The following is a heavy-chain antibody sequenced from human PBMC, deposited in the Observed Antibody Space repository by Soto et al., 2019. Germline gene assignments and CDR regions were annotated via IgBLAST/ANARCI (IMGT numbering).Heavy chain of an antibody. CDR1: GGSVSSGSYY. J-gene: IGHJ6*02. CDR2: IYYSGST. V-gene: IGHV4-61*01. Sequence: SSTLSLTCTVSGGSVSSGSYYWSWIRQPPGKGLEWIGYIYYSGSTNYNPSLKIRVTISVDTSKNQFSLKLSSVTAADTAVYYYATFGGALYYFYYGMDVWAQGTTVTVSS. D-gene: IGHD3-10*01. CDR3: ATFGGALYYFYYGMDV.